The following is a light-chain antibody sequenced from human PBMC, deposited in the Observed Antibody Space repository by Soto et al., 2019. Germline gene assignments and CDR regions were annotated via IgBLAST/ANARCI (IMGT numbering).Light chain of an antibody. V-gene: IGKV3-11*01. CDR3: QERSNWPLT. CDR1: QSVSSY. Sequence: DIVLPQSPAPLSLSQGERATLSCRASQSVSSYVAWYQSKPAQAPRLLMYDSSNRVIGIPARFSGSGSGTEFTLTISSLEPEDFAVYYCQERSNWPLTFGGWTTVEI. CDR2: DSS. J-gene: IGKJ4*01.